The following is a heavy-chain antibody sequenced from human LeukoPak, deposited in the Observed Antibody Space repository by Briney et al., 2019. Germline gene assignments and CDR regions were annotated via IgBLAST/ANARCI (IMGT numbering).Heavy chain of an antibody. CDR1: GYTFTGYY. CDR3: ARVRVGVVPAAIYDH. V-gene: IGHV1-2*02. J-gene: IGHJ4*02. D-gene: IGHD2-2*02. CDR2: INPNSGGT. Sequence: ASVKVSCKASGYTFTGYYMHWVRQAPGQGLEWMGWINPNSGGTNYAQKFQGRVTMTRDTSISTAYMELSRLRSDDTAVYYCARVRVGVVPAAIYDHWGQGTLVTVSS.